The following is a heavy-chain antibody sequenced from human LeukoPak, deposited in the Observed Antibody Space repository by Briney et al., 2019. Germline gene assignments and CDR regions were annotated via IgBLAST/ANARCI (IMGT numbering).Heavy chain of an antibody. CDR3: AREGIAVEGFDY. Sequence: PGGSLRLSCAASGFTLSSYSMNWVRQAPGKGLEWVSSISSSSSYIYYADSVKGRFTISRDNAKNSLYLQMNSLRAEDTAVYYCAREGIAVEGFDYWGQGTLVTVSS. J-gene: IGHJ4*02. CDR1: GFTLSSYS. D-gene: IGHD6-19*01. V-gene: IGHV3-21*01. CDR2: ISSSSSYI.